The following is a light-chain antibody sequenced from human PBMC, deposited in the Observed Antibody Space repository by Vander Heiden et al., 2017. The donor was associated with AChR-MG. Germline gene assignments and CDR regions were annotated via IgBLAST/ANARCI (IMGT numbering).Light chain of an antibody. CDR2: DVS. CDR3: CSYAGSYTWV. J-gene: IGLJ3*02. CDR1: SSDVGGDDS. Sequence: QSALTQPRSVSGSPGQSVTFSCTGTSSDVGGDDSVSWYQQYPGKAPKLIIYDVSERPSGVPDRFSGSKSGNTASLTISGLQTDDEASYYCCSYAGSYTWVFGGGTELTVL. V-gene: IGLV2-11*01.